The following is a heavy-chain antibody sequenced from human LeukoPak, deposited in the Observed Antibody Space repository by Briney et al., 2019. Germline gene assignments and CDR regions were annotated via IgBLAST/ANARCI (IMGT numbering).Heavy chain of an antibody. J-gene: IGHJ4*02. Sequence: SETLSLTCTVSGGSISSGGFYWSWIRQHPGKGLEWIGYIYYSGSTYYNPSLKSRATISVDTSKNQFSLKLSSVTAADTAVYYCARPYSSGGGFAFDYWGQGTLVTVSS. CDR3: ARPYSSGGGFAFDY. CDR1: GGSISSGGFY. D-gene: IGHD6-19*01. CDR2: IYYSGST. V-gene: IGHV4-31*03.